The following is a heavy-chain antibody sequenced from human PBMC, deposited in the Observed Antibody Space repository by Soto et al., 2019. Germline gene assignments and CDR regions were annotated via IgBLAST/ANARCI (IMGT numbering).Heavy chain of an antibody. CDR1: GYTFTRHT. V-gene: IGHV1-3*01. Sequence: QVHLVQSGAEVKEPGASVRVSCEASGYTFTRHTIHWARQAPGQGLEWMGWIIVCHGSPRYAPQFQGRITFGRDTFRKNSHLELTRLAFGSTACYSRGKKAEDGGPGDFWGQGT. J-gene: IGHJ4*02. CDR3: GKKAEDGGPGDF. CDR2: IIVCHGSP. D-gene: IGHD2-21*02.